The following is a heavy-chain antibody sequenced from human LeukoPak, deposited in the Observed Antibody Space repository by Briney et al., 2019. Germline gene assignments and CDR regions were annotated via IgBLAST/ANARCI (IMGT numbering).Heavy chain of an antibody. Sequence: ASVKVSCKASGYTFTSYGISWVRQAPGQGLEWMGWISAYNGNTNYAQKLQGRVTMTTDTSTSTAYMELRSLRSDDTAVYYCARASRLETTYYDLWSGYSDLDYWGQGTLVTVSS. D-gene: IGHD3-3*01. J-gene: IGHJ4*02. CDR3: ARASRLETTYYDLWSGYSDLDY. V-gene: IGHV1-18*01. CDR1: GYTFTSYG. CDR2: ISAYNGNT.